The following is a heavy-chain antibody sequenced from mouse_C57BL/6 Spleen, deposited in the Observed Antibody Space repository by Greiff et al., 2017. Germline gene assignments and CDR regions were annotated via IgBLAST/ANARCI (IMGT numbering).Heavy chain of an antibody. J-gene: IGHJ4*01. CDR2: INPSNGGT. V-gene: IGHV1-53*01. CDR1: GYTFTSYW. CDR3: AREGPNWDYATDY. D-gene: IGHD4-1*01. Sequence: VQLQQPGTELVKPGASVKLSCKASGYTFTSYWMPWVKQRPGQGLEWIGNINPSNGGTNYNEKFKSKATLTVDKSSSTAYMQLSSLTSEDSAVYYCAREGPNWDYATDYWGQGTSVTVSS.